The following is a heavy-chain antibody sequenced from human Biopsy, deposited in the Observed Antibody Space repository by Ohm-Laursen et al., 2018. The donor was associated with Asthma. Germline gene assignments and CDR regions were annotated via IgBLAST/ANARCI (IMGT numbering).Heavy chain of an antibody. V-gene: IGHV3-30*03. CDR1: GFPISNYG. D-gene: IGHD2-21*01. J-gene: IGHJ4*02. Sequence: SLRLSCAASGFPISNYGMHWVRQAPGKGLEWVAVMSYDDSQTRYAESVKGRFTISRDNSKNTLDLQMNSLRGDDTAVYYCVRWRSGYPDHYSDFWGLGTLVTVSS. CDR2: MSYDDSQT. CDR3: VRWRSGYPDHYSDF.